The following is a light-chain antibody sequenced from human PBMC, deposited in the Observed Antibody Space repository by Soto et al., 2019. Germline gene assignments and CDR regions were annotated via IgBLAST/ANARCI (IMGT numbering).Light chain of an antibody. CDR2: EVS. V-gene: IGLV2-14*01. CDR1: SSDVGGYKY. CDR3: SSYTSSSPCV. J-gene: IGLJ1*01. Sequence: QSVLTQPPSASGSPGQSVAIPCTGTSSDVGGYKYVSWYQQHPGKAPKLMIYEVSNRPSGVSDRFSGSKSGNTASLTISGLQAEDEADYYCSSYTSSSPCVFGTGTKVTVL.